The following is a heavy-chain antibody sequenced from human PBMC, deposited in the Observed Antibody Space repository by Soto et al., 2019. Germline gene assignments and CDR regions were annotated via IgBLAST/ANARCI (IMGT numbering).Heavy chain of an antibody. Sequence: ASVKVSCKASGYTFTGYYIHWVRQAPGHGLEWMGWINPNSGVTNYSQKFQGWVTMTRDTSISTAYMELSSLRSDDTAVYYCARDRGRVLMVYRPEVNGMDVWGQGTTVTVSS. V-gene: IGHV1-2*04. CDR1: GYTFTGYY. CDR2: INPNSGVT. D-gene: IGHD2-8*01. CDR3: ARDRGRVLMVYRPEVNGMDV. J-gene: IGHJ6*02.